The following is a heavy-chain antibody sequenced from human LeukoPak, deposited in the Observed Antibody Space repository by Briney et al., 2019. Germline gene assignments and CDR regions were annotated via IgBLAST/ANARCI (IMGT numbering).Heavy chain of an antibody. CDR3: ARAEMTTVVTGGFQH. J-gene: IGHJ1*01. Sequence: SETLSLTCTVSGGSISSYYWSWIRQPPGKGLEWIGYIYYSGSTNYNPSLKSRVTISVATSKNQFSLKLSSVTAADTAVYYCARAEMTTVVTGGFQHWGQGTLVTVSS. V-gene: IGHV4-59*01. D-gene: IGHD4-23*01. CDR1: GGSISSYY. CDR2: IYYSGST.